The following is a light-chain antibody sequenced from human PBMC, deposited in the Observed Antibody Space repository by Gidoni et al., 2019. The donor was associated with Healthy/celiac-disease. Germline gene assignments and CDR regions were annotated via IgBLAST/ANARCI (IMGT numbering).Light chain of an antibody. J-gene: IGLJ2*01. V-gene: IGLV3-1*01. CDR3: QAWDSSTAV. CDR2: QDS. CDR1: KLGDKY. Sequence: SSELTQPPSVSVSPGQTASITCSGDKLGDKYACWYQQKPGQSPVLVLYQDSKRPSGIPERFSGSNSGNTATLTIIGTQAMDEADYYCQAWDSSTAVFGGGTKLTVL.